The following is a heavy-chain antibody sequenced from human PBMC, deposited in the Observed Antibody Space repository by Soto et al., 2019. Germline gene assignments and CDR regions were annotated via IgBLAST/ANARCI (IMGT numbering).Heavy chain of an antibody. J-gene: IGHJ4*02. V-gene: IGHV1-18*01. CDR2: INSSNGNA. CDR1: AYTFTRYG. Sequence: QVQLVQSGGEGKKPGASVKVSCEASAYTFTRYGVNWVRQAPGQGLEWMGWINSSNGNAEYAQNLQGRVTMTIDTSTSTAYMELRSLRSDDTAVYYCANELGRYYESSGFPRIDDWGQGTLVTVSS. D-gene: IGHD3-22*01. CDR3: ANELGRYYESSGFPRIDD.